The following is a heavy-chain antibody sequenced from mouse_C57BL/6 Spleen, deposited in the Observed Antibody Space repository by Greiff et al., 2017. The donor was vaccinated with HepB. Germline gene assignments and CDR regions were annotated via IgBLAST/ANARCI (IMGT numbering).Heavy chain of an antibody. V-gene: IGHV5-6*01. CDR2: ISSGGSYT. CDR1: GFTFSSYG. D-gene: IGHD2-3*01. Sequence: DVQLVESGGDLVKPGGSLKLSCAASGFTFSSYGMSWVRQTPDKRLEWVATISSGGSYTYYPDSVKGRFTISRDNAKNTQYLQMSSLKSEDTAMYYWARQRDDGYYRYDFDYWGQGTTLTVSS. CDR3: ARQRDDGYYRYDFDY. J-gene: IGHJ2*01.